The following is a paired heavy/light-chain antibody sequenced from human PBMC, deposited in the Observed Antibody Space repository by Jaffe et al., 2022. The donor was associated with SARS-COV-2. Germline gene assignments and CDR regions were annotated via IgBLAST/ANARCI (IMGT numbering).Light chain of an antibody. CDR2: KAS. CDR3: QQYNAYSWT. Sequence: DIQMTQSPSTLSASVGDRVTITCRASQSIGSWLAWYQQKPGKAPNLLIYKASSLESGVPSRFSGSGSGTDFTLTISSLQPDDFATYYCQQYNAYSWTFGQGTKVEIK. CDR1: QSIGSW. J-gene: IGKJ1*01. V-gene: IGKV1-5*03.
Heavy chain of an antibody. CDR3: VRNSFALERRFFDY. V-gene: IGHV3-7*01. D-gene: IGHD1-1*01. CDR2: INQDGRET. J-gene: IGHJ4*02. CDR1: KFTFGSYW. Sequence: EVQLVDSGGGLVQPGGSLRLSCVASKFTFGSYWMSWVRQVPGKGLEWVANINQDGRETHYVDSVKGRFTISRDNAKNSLYLQMNSLRAEDTAVYYCVRNSFALERRFFDYWGQGTLVTVSS.